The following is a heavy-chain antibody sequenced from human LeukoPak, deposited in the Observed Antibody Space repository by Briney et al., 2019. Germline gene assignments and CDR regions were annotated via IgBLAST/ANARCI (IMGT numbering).Heavy chain of an antibody. Sequence: PGGSLRLSCAASGFTFSSYGMHWVRQAPGKGLGWVAVISYDGSNKYYADSVKGRFTISRDNSKNTLYLRMNSLRAEDTAVYYCAKDGDYGDLNFDYWGQGTLVTVSS. CDR3: AKDGDYGDLNFDY. CDR1: GFTFSSYG. V-gene: IGHV3-30*18. J-gene: IGHJ4*02. D-gene: IGHD4-17*01. CDR2: ISYDGSNK.